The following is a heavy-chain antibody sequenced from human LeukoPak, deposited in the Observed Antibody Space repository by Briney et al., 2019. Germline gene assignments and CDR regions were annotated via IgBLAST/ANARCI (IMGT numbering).Heavy chain of an antibody. CDR2: MYLSGTT. Sequence: SETLSLTCTVSGDSINSLDLWSWVRQPPGKGLEWIGEMYLSGTTHSNPSVKSRVTISIDKSKNQFFLNLSSVTAVDTAVYYCAGLVGRYSSGLYYYYFDYWGQGTLVTVSS. J-gene: IGHJ4*02. CDR1: GDSINSLDL. CDR3: AGLVGRYSSGLYYYYFDY. D-gene: IGHD3-22*01. V-gene: IGHV4-4*02.